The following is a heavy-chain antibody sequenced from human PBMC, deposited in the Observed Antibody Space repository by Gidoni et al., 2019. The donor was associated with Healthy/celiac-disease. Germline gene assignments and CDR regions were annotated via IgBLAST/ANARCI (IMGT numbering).Heavy chain of an antibody. Sequence: EVQLLESGGGLVQPGGSLRLSCAASGFTFSSYAMSWVRQAPGKGLEWVSAISGRGGSTYYADSVKGRFTISRDNSKNTLYLQMNSLRAEDTAVYYCAKGGDGSGSYYSQDAFDYWGQGTLVTVSS. J-gene: IGHJ4*02. V-gene: IGHV3-23*01. CDR2: ISGRGGST. CDR3: AKGGDGSGSYYSQDAFDY. CDR1: GFTFSSYA. D-gene: IGHD3-10*01.